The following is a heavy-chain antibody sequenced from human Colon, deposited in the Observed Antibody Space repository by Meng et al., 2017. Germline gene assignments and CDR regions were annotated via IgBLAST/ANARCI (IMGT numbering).Heavy chain of an antibody. V-gene: IGHV3-7*01. J-gene: IGHJ3*01. Sequence: GESLKISCAGSGFSFSPYWMSWVRQAPGKGLEWVANIKQDGSLKYYVDSVKGRFIISRDNADHLLFLQMNSLRAEDTAVYYCARVGNYCSGKPSDAVDVWGQGTMVTVSS. CDR2: IKQDGSLK. D-gene: IGHD3-10*01. CDR1: GFSFSPYW. CDR3: ARVGNYCSGKPSDAVDV.